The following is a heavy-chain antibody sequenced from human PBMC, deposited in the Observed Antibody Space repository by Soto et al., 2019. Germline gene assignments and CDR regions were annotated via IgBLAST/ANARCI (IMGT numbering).Heavy chain of an antibody. V-gene: IGHV1-69*01. J-gene: IGHJ6*02. CDR1: GGTFSSYA. D-gene: IGHD3-10*01. Sequence: QVQLVQSGAEVKKPGSSVKVSCKASGGTFSSYAISWVRQAPGQGLEWMGGIIPIFGTANYAQKFQGRVTITADESTSTAYMELSSLRSEDTAVYYCARVWFGELLPNYYYYYGMDVWGQGTTVTVSS. CDR2: IIPIFGTA. CDR3: ARVWFGELLPNYYYYYGMDV.